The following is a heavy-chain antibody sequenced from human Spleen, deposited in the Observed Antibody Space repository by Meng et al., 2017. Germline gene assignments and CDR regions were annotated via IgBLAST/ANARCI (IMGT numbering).Heavy chain of an antibody. J-gene: IGHJ4*02. CDR1: GFYFNNAW. CDR3: TSDDKAVSDY. D-gene: IGHD3-9*01. CDR2: IKSNSDGGTA. Sequence: GESLKISCAASGFYFNNAWMSWVRQAPGKGLEWVGRIKSNSDGGTAEYAAPVTGRFTISRDDSKTTLYLQMSGLRIDDTGVYYCTSDDKAVSDYWGQGTLVTVSS. V-gene: IGHV3-15*01.